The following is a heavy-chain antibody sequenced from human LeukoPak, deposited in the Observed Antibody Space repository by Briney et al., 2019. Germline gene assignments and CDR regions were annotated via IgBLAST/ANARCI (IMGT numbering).Heavy chain of an antibody. V-gene: IGHV1-69*13. CDR2: IIPIFGTA. J-gene: IGHJ4*02. CDR3: ARGGTPGYCSSTSCYDPRYYFDY. D-gene: IGHD2-2*01. CDR1: GGTFSSYA. Sequence: SVKVSCKASGGTFSSYAISWVQQAPGQGLEWMGGIIPIFGTANYAQKFQGRVTITADESTSTAYMELSSLRSEDTAVYYCARGGTPGYCSSTSCYDPRYYFDYWGQGTLVTVSS.